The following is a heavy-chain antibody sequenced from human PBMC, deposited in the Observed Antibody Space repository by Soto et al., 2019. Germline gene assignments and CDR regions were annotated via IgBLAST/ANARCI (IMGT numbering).Heavy chain of an antibody. CDR1: GYTFTTHG. CDR2: VSGDNGHT. V-gene: IGHV1-18*01. D-gene: IGHD2-15*01. J-gene: IGHJ5*02. Sequence: QVQLVQTGAEVKKPGASVKVSCKASGYTFTTHGISWVRQAPGQGLEWMGWVSGDNGHTNYAQSLQGRVTMTTDTSTNTSYMELRSLRSNDTAVYYYAKDLGYCRSGTCYREWFDRWGQGTLVTVSS. CDR3: AKDLGYCRSGTCYREWFDR.